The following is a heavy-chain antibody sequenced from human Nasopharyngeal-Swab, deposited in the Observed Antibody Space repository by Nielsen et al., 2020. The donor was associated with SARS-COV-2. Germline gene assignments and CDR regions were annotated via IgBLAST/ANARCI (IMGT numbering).Heavy chain of an antibody. V-gene: IGHV3-48*02. Sequence: GESLKISCAASGFTFSSYSMNWVRQAPGKGLEWVSYISSSSSTLYYADSVKGRFTISRDNAKNSLYLQMNSLRDEDTAVYYCATQTKNGGWYFDLWGRGTLVTVSS. CDR1: GFTFSSYS. J-gene: IGHJ2*01. CDR2: ISSSSSTL. CDR3: ATQTKNGGWYFDL.